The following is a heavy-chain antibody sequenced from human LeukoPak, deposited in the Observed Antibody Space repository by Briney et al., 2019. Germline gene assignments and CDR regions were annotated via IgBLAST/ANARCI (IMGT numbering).Heavy chain of an antibody. CDR3: ARDATYYGMDV. CDR1: GGSISTYY. Sequence: SETLSLTCTVSGGSISTYYCGWIRQPPGKGLEWIGYIYYSGSTSYNTSLKSRVTISVDTSKNQFSLKLSSVTAADTAVYYCARDATYYGMDVWGQGTTVTVSS. J-gene: IGHJ6*02. CDR2: IYYSGST. V-gene: IGHV4-59*01.